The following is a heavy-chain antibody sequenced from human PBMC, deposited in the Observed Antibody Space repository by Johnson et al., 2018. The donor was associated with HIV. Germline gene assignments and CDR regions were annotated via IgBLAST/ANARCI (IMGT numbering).Heavy chain of an antibody. CDR3: ARDGGFVGAFDI. J-gene: IGHJ3*02. CDR1: GFIFSNAW. V-gene: IGHV3-15*01. D-gene: IGHD3-16*01. CDR2: VKSKNDGGTT. Sequence: VQLVESGGGLVKPGGSLRLSCAVSGFIFSNAWMSWVRQAPGKGLEWVGRVKSKNDGGTTEYGARVKGRFTISRDDSKNMMYLQMNSLRAGDTAVYYCARDGGFVGAFDIWGQGTMVIVSS.